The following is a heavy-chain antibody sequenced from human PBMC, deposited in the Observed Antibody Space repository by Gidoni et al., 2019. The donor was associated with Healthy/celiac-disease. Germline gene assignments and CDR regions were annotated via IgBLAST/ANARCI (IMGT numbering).Heavy chain of an antibody. CDR3: TTGGGNRYYYYGMDV. D-gene: IGHD2-15*01. CDR2: IKSKTDGGTT. V-gene: IGHV3-15*01. J-gene: IGHJ6*02. Sequence: EVQLVESGGGVVKPGGSLRLSCAASGFTFSNAWMSWVRQAPGKGLEWVGRIKSKTDGGTTDYAAPVKGRFTISRDDSKNTLYLQMNSLKTEDTAVYYCTTGGGNRYYYYGMDVWGQGTTVTVSS. CDR1: GFTFSNAW.